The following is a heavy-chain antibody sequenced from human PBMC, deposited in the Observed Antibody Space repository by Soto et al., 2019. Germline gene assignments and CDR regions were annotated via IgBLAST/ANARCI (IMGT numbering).Heavy chain of an antibody. CDR1: GFTFSSYG. CDR2: IWYDGSNK. Sequence: QVQLVESGGGVVQPGRSLRLSCAASGFTFSSYGMHWVRQAPGKGLEWVAVIWYDGSNKYYADSVKGRFTISRDNSKNTRYLQMNSLRAEDTAVYYCARGLREKGSSWEFKGWHGDYRYYFDYWGQGTLVTVSS. CDR3: ARGLREKGSSWEFKGWHGDYRYYFDY. D-gene: IGHD4-17*01. V-gene: IGHV3-33*01. J-gene: IGHJ4*02.